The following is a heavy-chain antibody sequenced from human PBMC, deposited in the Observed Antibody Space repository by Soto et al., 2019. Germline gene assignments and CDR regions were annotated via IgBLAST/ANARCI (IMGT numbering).Heavy chain of an antibody. CDR3: AREENCRGGTCYSEYFHH. Sequence: ASVKVSCKTSGYIFTAYSMHWVRQAPGQGLEWMGVVKPSGGSAHYAQSFEGRVTLTRDTSTSTFYMELSSLRSEDTAVYYCAREENCRGGTCYSEYFHHWGQGTLVTVSS. CDR1: GYIFTAYS. J-gene: IGHJ1*01. D-gene: IGHD2-15*01. CDR2: VKPSGGSA. V-gene: IGHV1-46*01.